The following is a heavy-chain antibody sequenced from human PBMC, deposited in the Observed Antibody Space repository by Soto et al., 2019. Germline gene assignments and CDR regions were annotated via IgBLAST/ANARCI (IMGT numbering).Heavy chain of an antibody. Sequence: ASVKVSCKASGYTFTSYYMHWVRQAPGQGLEWMGIINPSGGSTSYAQKFQGRVTMTRDTSTSTVYMELSSLRSEDTAVYYCARDQRAYCGGDCESSAELFQHWGQGTLVTVSS. CDR2: INPSGGST. CDR3: ARDQRAYCGGDCESSAELFQH. V-gene: IGHV1-46*03. D-gene: IGHD2-21*02. J-gene: IGHJ1*01. CDR1: GYTFTSYY.